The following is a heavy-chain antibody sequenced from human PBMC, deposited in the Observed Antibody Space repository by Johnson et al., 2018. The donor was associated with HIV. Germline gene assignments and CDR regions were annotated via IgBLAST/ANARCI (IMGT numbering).Heavy chain of an antibody. V-gene: IGHV3-23*04. CDR1: GFTFNSYA. CDR2: ISGSGGTT. Sequence: VQLVESGGGLVQPGGSLRLSCAASGFTFNSYAMNWVRQAPGKGLEWVSAISGSGGTTYYADSVKGRFTVSRDNSKPTLYLQMNSLRAEDTAIYYCAKPLYGSESLTPDAGVNWGQGTLVTVSS. CDR3: AKPLYGSESLTPDAGVN. J-gene: IGHJ4*02. D-gene: IGHD3-10*01.